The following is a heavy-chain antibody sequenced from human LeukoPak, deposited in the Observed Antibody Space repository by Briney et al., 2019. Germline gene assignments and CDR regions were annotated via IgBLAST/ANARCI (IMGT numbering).Heavy chain of an antibody. CDR3: AKGKGLGFAGNYYYYYIDV. CDR2: ISGSGGST. Sequence: TGGFLRLSCAAPGFTFSSYAMSWVRQAPGKGLEWVSAISGSGGSTYYADSVKGGFTISGETTKKTLYMQMNSLRAEDTAVYYCAKGKGLGFAGNYYYYYIDVWGKGTAVTVSS. V-gene: IGHV3-23*01. J-gene: IGHJ6*03. CDR1: GFTFSSYA. D-gene: IGHD3-10*01.